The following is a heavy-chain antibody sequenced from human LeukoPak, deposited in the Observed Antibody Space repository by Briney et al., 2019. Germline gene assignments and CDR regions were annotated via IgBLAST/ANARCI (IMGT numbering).Heavy chain of an antibody. V-gene: IGHV3-23*01. D-gene: IGHD2-15*01. CDR2: ISGSGGST. CDR1: GFTFNSYA. CDR3: AKEKDSSGYFDY. J-gene: IGHJ4*02. Sequence: PGGSLRLSCAASGFTFNSYAITWVRQAPGKGLEWVSGISGSGGSTYYADSVKGRFTISRGNSKNTLYLQMNSLRAEDTAVYYCAKEKDSSGYFDYWGQGTLVTVSS.